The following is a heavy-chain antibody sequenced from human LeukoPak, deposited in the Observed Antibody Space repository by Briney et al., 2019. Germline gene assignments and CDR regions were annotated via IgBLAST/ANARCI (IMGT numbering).Heavy chain of an antibody. V-gene: IGHV3-74*01. Sequence: GGSLRLSCAAPGFTFSSYWMHWVRQAPGKGLVWVSRINSDGSSTSYADSVKGRFTISRDNAKNTLYLQMNSLRAEDTAVYYCAKDQYYYGSGSFDYWGQGTLVTVSS. CDR3: AKDQYYYGSGSFDY. CDR2: INSDGSST. J-gene: IGHJ4*02. D-gene: IGHD3-10*01. CDR1: GFTFSSYW.